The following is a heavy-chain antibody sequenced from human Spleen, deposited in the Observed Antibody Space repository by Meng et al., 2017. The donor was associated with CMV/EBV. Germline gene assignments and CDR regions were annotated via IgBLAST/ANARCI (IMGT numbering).Heavy chain of an antibody. Sequence: GGSLRLSCAESGFIFTTYGMHWVRQAPGKGLEWVAFIRYDGGNKYYADSVKGRFTISRDNSKNTLYLQMNSLRAEDRAMYYCGKGFGAFHYYGVDVWGQGTTVTVSS. J-gene: IGHJ6*02. CDR2: IRYDGGNK. D-gene: IGHD3-10*01. V-gene: IGHV3-30*02. CDR3: GKGFGAFHYYGVDV. CDR1: GFIFTTYG.